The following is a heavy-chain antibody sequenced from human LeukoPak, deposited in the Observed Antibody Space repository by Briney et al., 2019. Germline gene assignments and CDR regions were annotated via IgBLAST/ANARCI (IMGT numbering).Heavy chain of an antibody. CDR3: ARIASAVAGYYYYYYMDV. CDR1: GYTFTDYY. J-gene: IGHJ6*03. D-gene: IGHD6-19*01. Sequence: GASVKVSCKASGYTFTDYYMHWVRQAPGQGLEWMGWINPNSGGTNYAQKFQGRVTMTRDTSISTAYMELSRLRSDDTAVYYCARIASAVAGYYYYYYMDVWGKGTTVTISS. CDR2: INPNSGGT. V-gene: IGHV1-2*02.